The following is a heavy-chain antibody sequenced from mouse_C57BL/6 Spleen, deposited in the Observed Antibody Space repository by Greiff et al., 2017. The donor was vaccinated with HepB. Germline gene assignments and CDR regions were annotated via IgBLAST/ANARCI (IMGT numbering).Heavy chain of an antibody. CDR1: GFTFSSYT. CDR3: ARQGYYGPFAY. J-gene: IGHJ3*01. CDR2: ISGGGGNT. Sequence: DVMLVESGGGLVKPGGSLKLSCAASGFTFSSYTMSWVRQTPEKRLEWVATISGGGGNTYYPDSVKGRFTISRDNAKNTLYLQMSSLRSEDTALYYCARQGYYGPFAYWGQGTLVTVSA. D-gene: IGHD1-1*01. V-gene: IGHV5-9*01.